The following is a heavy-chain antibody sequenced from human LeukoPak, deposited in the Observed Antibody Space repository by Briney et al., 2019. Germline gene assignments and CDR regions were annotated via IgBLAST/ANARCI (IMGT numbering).Heavy chain of an antibody. CDR1: GFTFSDYY. CDR2: INHSGST. CDR3: ASLRLLRYFDWLPSDYYYGMDV. Sequence: KPGGSLRLSCAASGFTFSDYYMSWIRQAPGKGLEWIGEINHSGSTNYNPSLKSRVTISVDTSKNQFSLKLSSVTAADTAVYYCASLRLLRYFDWLPSDYYYGMDVWGQGTTVTVSS. D-gene: IGHD3-9*01. J-gene: IGHJ6*02. V-gene: IGHV4-34*01.